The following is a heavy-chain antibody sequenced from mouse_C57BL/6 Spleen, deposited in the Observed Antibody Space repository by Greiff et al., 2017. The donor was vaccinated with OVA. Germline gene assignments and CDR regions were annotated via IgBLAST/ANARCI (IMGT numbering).Heavy chain of an antibody. V-gene: IGHV1-64*01. Sequence: VQLQQPGAELVKPGASVKLSCKASGYTFTSYWMHWVKQRPGQGLEWIGMINPNSGSTNYNEKFKSKATLTVDKSSSTVYMQLSSLTSEDSAVYDTARERGITTVGCAYWGQGTLVTVSA. D-gene: IGHD1-1*01. CDR3: ARERGITTVGCAY. J-gene: IGHJ3*01. CDR1: GYTFTSYW. CDR2: INPNSGST.